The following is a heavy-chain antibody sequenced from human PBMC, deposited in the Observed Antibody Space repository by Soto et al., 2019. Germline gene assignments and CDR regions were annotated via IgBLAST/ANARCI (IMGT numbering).Heavy chain of an antibody. CDR2: ISSNGGST. D-gene: IGHD5-18*01. CDR1: VFPCSSHA. J-gene: IGHJ4*02. Sequence: GGSLRLPCSASVFPCSSHAMHWVRPAPGKGLEYVSAISSNGGSTYYADSVKGRFTISRDNSKNTLYLQMSSLRAEDTAVYYCVKEKDTAITYFDYWGQGTLVTVSS. V-gene: IGHV3-64D*06. CDR3: VKEKDTAITYFDY.